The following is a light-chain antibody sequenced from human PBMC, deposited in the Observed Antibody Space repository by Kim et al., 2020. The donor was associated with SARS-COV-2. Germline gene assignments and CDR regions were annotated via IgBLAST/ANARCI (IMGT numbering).Light chain of an antibody. Sequence: VAQVKTARITCGGNDIGIKSVHWYQQKPGQAPVLVIHNDSDRPSGIPERFSGSNSGNTATLTISRVEAGDEADYYCQVWDSSSDHVFGTGTKVTVL. CDR3: QVWDSSSDHV. CDR1: DIGIKS. J-gene: IGLJ1*01. V-gene: IGLV3-21*04. CDR2: NDS.